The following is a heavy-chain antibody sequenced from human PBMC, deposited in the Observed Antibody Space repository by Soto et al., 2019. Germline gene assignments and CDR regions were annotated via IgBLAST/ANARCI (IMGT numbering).Heavy chain of an antibody. V-gene: IGHV4-39*01. CDR3: ARQDAGYSSGWSRSADLY. CDR1: GGSISSSSYY. Sequence: QLQLQESGPGLVKPSETLSLTCTVSGGSISSSSYYWGWIRQPPGKGLEWIGSIYYSGSTYYNPSLKSRVTISVDTSKNQFSLKLSSVTAADTAVYYYARQDAGYSSGWSRSADLYWGQGTLVTVSS. D-gene: IGHD6-19*01. J-gene: IGHJ4*02. CDR2: IYYSGST.